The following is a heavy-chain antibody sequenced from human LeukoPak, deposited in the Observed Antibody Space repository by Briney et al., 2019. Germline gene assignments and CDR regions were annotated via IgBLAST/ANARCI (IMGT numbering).Heavy chain of an antibody. Sequence: GASVKVSCKASGYTFTSYAMHWVRQAPGQRLEWMGWINAGNGNTKYSQKFQGRVTITRDTSASTAYMELSSLRSEDTAVYYCATILLWFGETVGYWGQGTLVTVSS. J-gene: IGHJ4*02. CDR2: INAGNGNT. CDR3: ATILLWFGETVGY. V-gene: IGHV1-3*01. D-gene: IGHD3-10*01. CDR1: GYTFTSYA.